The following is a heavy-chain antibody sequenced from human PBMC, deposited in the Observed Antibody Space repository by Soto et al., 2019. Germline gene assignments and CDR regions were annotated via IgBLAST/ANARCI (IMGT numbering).Heavy chain of an antibody. CDR3: ARDDGYNLFDY. Sequence: EVQLVESGGGLVQPGGSLRLSCAASGFTFSSYWMSWVRQAPGKGLEWVATIKQDGSENYYVDSVKGRFTISRDNAKNSLYLQMNSLRAEDTAVYYCARDDGYNLFDYWGQGTLVTVSS. CDR1: GFTFSSYW. CDR2: IKQDGSEN. V-gene: IGHV3-7*01. D-gene: IGHD5-12*01. J-gene: IGHJ4*02.